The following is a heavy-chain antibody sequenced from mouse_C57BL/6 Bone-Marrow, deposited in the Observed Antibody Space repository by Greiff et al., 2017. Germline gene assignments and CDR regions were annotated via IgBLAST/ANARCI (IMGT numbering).Heavy chain of an antibody. Sequence: EVHLVESGGDLVKPGGSLKLSCAASGFTFSSYGMSWVRQTPDKRLEWVATISSGGSYTYYPDSVKGRFTISRDNAKNTLYLHMSSLKSEDTAMYYCARCYYSNFYYAMDYWGQGTSVTVSS. CDR3: ARCYYSNFYYAMDY. V-gene: IGHV5-6*01. CDR2: ISSGGSYT. J-gene: IGHJ4*01. CDR1: GFTFSSYG. D-gene: IGHD2-5*01.